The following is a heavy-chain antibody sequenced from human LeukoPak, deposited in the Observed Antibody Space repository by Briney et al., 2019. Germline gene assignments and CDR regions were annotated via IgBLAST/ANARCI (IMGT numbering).Heavy chain of an antibody. CDR3: ATHDQNYYYSGMDV. V-gene: IGHV4-34*01. CDR2: INHSGST. Sequence: SETPSLTCAVYGGSFSGYYWSWIRQPPGKGLEWIGEINHSGSTNYNPSLKSRVTISVDTSKNHFSLKPSSVTAADTAVYYCATHDQNYYYSGMDVWGQGTTVTVSS. J-gene: IGHJ6*02. CDR1: GGSFSGYY.